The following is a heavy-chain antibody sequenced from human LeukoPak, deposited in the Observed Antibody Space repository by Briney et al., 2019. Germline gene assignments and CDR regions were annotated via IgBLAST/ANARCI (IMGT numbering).Heavy chain of an antibody. CDR1: GGSISSYY. Sequence: SETLSLTCTVSGGSISSYYWSWIRQPPGKGLEWIGEINHSGSTNYNPSLKSRVTISVDTSKNQFSLKLSSVTAADTAVYYCARPKNWMTTVTPFDPWGQGTLVTVSS. D-gene: IGHD4-17*01. V-gene: IGHV4-34*01. J-gene: IGHJ5*02. CDR3: ARPKNWMTTVTPFDP. CDR2: INHSGST.